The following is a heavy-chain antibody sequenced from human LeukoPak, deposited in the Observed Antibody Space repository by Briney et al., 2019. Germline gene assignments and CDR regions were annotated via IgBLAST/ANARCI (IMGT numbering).Heavy chain of an antibody. J-gene: IGHJ6*03. V-gene: IGHV1-69*13. CDR1: GGTFSSYA. D-gene: IGHD2-2*01. Sequence: SVKVSCKASGGTFSSYAISWVRQAPGQGLEWMGGIIPILGTANYAQKFQGRVTITADESTSTAYMELSSLRSEDTAVYYCARGGNVVVPAALFPVGYYYYMDVWGKGTTVTVSS. CDR2: IIPILGTA. CDR3: ARGGNVVVPAALFPVGYYYYMDV.